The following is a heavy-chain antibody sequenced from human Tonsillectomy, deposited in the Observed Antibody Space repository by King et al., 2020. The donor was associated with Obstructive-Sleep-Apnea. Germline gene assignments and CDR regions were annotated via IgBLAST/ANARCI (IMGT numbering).Heavy chain of an antibody. V-gene: IGHV3-30*04. CDR2: ISLDGSNQ. J-gene: IGHJ2*01. D-gene: IGHD3-3*01. Sequence: VQLVESGGGVVQPGKSLRLSCAASGFTFSSYALHWVRQAPGKGLEWVAAISLDGSNQEYADSVKGRFTISRDNSKYTLYLHMSSLRTDDTALYYCARVRVAHGDFPLWGRGTLVTVSS. CDR3: ARVRVAHGDFPL. CDR1: GFTFSSYA.